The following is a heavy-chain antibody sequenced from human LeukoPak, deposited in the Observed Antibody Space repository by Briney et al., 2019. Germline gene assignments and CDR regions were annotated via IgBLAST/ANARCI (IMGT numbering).Heavy chain of an antibody. CDR3: ARERGYSYGLDY. V-gene: IGHV3-30-3*01. CDR1: GFTFSSYA. CDR2: ISYDGSSK. J-gene: IGHJ4*02. D-gene: IGHD5-18*01. Sequence: GGSLRLSCAASGFTFSSYAMHWVRQAPGKGLEWVAVISYDGSSKYYADSVKGRFTISRDNSKNTLYLQMNSLRAEDTAVYYCARERGYSYGLDYWGQGTLVTVSS.